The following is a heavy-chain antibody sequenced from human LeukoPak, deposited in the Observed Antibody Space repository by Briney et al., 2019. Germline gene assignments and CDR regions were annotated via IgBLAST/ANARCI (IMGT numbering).Heavy chain of an antibody. CDR1: GGSIDTGGYY. Sequence: SETLSLTCTVSGGSIDTGGYYWSWIRHLPGKGLEWIGYIHYTGRTSYRRSLRSRVSISLDTSRNHFSLTMSSVTAADTAVYYCARGRVGIQLWFMLADAPRDYYYMDVWGKGTTVTVSS. J-gene: IGHJ6*03. D-gene: IGHD5-18*01. CDR2: IHYTGRT. V-gene: IGHV4-31*03. CDR3: ARGRVGIQLWFMLADAPRDYYYMDV.